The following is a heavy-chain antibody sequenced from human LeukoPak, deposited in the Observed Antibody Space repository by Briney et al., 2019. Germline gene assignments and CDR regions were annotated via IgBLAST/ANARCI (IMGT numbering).Heavy chain of an antibody. Sequence: GGSLRLSCAASGFTFSDYYMSWIRQAPGKGLEWVSYLSSSSSYTNYADSVKGRFTISRDNAQNSLYLQMNSLRADDTAVYYCARITVVAGNTYLADYWGQGTLVTVSS. CDR2: LSSSSSYT. J-gene: IGHJ4*02. V-gene: IGHV3-11*03. CDR3: ARITVVAGNTYLADY. D-gene: IGHD6-19*01. CDR1: GFTFSDYY.